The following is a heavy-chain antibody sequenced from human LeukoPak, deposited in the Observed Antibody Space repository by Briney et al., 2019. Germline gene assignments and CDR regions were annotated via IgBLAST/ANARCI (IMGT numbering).Heavy chain of an antibody. D-gene: IGHD6-13*01. CDR2: INPTTGDT. V-gene: IGHV1-46*01. Sequence: GASVKVSCKASGYTLTSYYMHWVRQAPGQGLEWMGIINPTTGDTTYAQKFQGRLTMTRGMSTSTVYMELSSLTSEDTAVFYCARYGFSTVWQGGWHAFDIWGQGTVVTVSS. J-gene: IGHJ3*02. CDR1: GYTLTSYY. CDR3: ARYGFSTVWQGGWHAFDI.